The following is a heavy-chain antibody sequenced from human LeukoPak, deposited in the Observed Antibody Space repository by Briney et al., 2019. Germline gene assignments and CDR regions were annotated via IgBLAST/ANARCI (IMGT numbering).Heavy chain of an antibody. J-gene: IGHJ6*03. V-gene: IGHV3-30*02. CDR1: GFTFSSYG. D-gene: IGHD2-21*02. CDR2: IRYDGSNK. Sequence: GGSLRLSCAASGFTFSSYGMHWVRQAPGKGLEWVAFIRYDGSNKYYADSVKGRFTISRDNSKNTLYLQMNSLRAEDTAVYYCASAAYIVVVTGINYYMDVWGKGTTVTVSS. CDR3: ASAAYIVVVTGINYYMDV.